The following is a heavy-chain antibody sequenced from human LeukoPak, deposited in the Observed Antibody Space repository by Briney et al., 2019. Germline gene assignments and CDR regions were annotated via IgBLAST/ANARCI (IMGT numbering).Heavy chain of an antibody. J-gene: IGHJ4*02. V-gene: IGHV3-23*01. CDR1: GFTFSSYA. CDR2: IGSSGDIT. D-gene: IGHD4-17*01. CDR3: ARDIDNGDYVVY. Sequence: HPGGSLRLSCAASGFTFSSYAMSWVRQAPGMGLEWVSSIGSSGDITYYADSVKGRFTISRDNSKNTLYLQMNSLRAEDTAVYYCARDIDNGDYVVYWGQGTLVTVSS.